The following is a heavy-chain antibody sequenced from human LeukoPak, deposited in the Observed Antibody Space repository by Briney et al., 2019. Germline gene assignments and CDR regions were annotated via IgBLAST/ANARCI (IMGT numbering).Heavy chain of an antibody. J-gene: IGHJ4*02. D-gene: IGHD6-19*01. Sequence: PGGSLRLSCAASGFTFDDYAMHWVRQAPGKGLEWVSGISWNSGSIGYADSVKGRFTISRDNAKNSLYLQMNSLRAEDTALYYCATDIRGMGQWLGFDYWGQGTLVTVSS. CDR1: GFTFDDYA. CDR3: ATDIRGMGQWLGFDY. CDR2: ISWNSGSI. V-gene: IGHV3-9*01.